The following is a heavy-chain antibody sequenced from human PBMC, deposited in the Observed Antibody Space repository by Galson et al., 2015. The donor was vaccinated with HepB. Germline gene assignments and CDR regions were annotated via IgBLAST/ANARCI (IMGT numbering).Heavy chain of an antibody. V-gene: IGHV3-30*04. Sequence: SLRLSCAASGFPFSNYAMHWVRQTPGKGLEWMTVILHDAHNRYYADSVEGRFTVSRDNSKNTVYLQMNSLRAEDTAVYYCARDGYSSSWYVRYFDLWGRGTLVTVSS. J-gene: IGHJ2*01. CDR1: GFPFSNYA. CDR3: ARDGYSSSWYVRYFDL. CDR2: ILHDAHNR. D-gene: IGHD6-13*01.